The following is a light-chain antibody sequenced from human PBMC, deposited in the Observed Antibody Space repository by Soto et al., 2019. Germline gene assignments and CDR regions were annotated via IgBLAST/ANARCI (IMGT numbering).Light chain of an antibody. CDR2: RNN. CDR1: SSNIGSNY. V-gene: IGLV1-47*01. Sequence: QAVVTQPPSASGTPGQRVTISCSGSSSNIGSNYVYWYQQLPGTAPKLLIYRNNQRPSGVPDRFSGSKSGTSASLAISGLRSEDEAEYYCAAWDDSLSGPNVVFGGGTKLTVL. CDR3: AAWDDSLSGPNVV. J-gene: IGLJ2*01.